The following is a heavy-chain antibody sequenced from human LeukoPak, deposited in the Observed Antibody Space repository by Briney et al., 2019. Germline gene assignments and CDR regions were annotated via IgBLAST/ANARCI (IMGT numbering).Heavy chain of an antibody. V-gene: IGHV4-4*02. CDR1: GGSISSSNW. CDR3: ARFVVVVAADYFDY. CDR2: IYHSGST. D-gene: IGHD2-15*01. J-gene: IGHJ4*02. Sequence: SGTLSLTCAVSGGSISSSNWWRWVRQPPGKGLEWIGEIYHSGSTNYNPSLKSRVTISVDKSKNQSSLKLSSVTAADTPVYYCARFVVVVAADYFDYWGQGTLVTVSS.